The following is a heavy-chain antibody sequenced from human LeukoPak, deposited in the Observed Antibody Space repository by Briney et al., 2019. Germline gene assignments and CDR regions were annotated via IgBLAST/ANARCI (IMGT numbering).Heavy chain of an antibody. CDR3: AKSVVRGVNLFGFDR. D-gene: IGHD3-10*02. CDR1: GFTFSRYA. CDR2: ISGSGGST. J-gene: IGHJ5*02. V-gene: IGHV3-23*01. Sequence: GGSLRLSCAASGFTFSRYAMSWVRQAPGKGLEWVSAISGSGGSTYYADSVKGRFTISRENSKNTLYLQMNSLRAEDTDVYYCAKSVVRGVNLFGFDRWGQGTLVTVSS.